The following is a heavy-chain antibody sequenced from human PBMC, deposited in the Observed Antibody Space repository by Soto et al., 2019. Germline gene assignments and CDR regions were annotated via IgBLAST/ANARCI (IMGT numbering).Heavy chain of an antibody. Sequence: QVQLVQSGAEVKQPGASVKVSCKASGYTFTSYDINWVRQATGQGLEWRGWMNPKSGNTGYPQKFQGRVTMTRNTSISTAYMELSSLKSEDTAVYYCGCGDFWRGFYVWGQGTLVTVSS. CDR2: MNPKSGNT. D-gene: IGHD3-3*01. CDR1: GYTFTSYD. V-gene: IGHV1-8*01. J-gene: IGHJ4*02. CDR3: GCGDFWRGFYV.